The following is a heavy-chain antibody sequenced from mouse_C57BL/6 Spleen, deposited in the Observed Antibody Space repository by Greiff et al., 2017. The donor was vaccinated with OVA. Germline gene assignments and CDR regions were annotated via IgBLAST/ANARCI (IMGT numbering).Heavy chain of an antibody. D-gene: IGHD2-5*01. CDR3: ARRDSNYGDFDV. Sequence: QVHVKQSGAELVRPGASVKLSCKASGYTFTDYYINWVKQRPGQGLEWIARIYPGSGNTYYNEKFKGKATLTAEKSSSTAYMQLSSLTSEDSAVYFCARRDSNYGDFDVWGTGTTVTVSS. V-gene: IGHV1-76*01. J-gene: IGHJ1*03. CDR2: IYPGSGNT. CDR1: GYTFTDYY.